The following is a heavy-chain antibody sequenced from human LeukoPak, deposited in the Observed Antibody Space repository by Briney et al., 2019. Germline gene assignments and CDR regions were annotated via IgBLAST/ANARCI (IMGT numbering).Heavy chain of an antibody. D-gene: IGHD3-22*01. J-gene: IGHJ4*02. CDR1: GFTFDDYA. V-gene: IGHV3-9*01. CDR3: AKSQGSSGYLGYFDY. Sequence: PGGSLRLSCAASGFTFDDYAMHWVRQAPGKGLEWVSGISWNSGSIGYADSVKSRFTISRDNAKNSLYLQMNSLRAEDTALYYCAKSQGSSGYLGYFDYWGQGTLVTVSS. CDR2: ISWNSGSI.